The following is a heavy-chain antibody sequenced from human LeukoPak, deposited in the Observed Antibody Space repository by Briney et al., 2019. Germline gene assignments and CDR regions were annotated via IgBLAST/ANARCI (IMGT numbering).Heavy chain of an antibody. V-gene: IGHV3-23*01. CDR1: GFTFSSYA. Sequence: GGSLRLSCAASGFTFSSYAMSWVRQAPGKGLEWVSAISGSGGSTYYADSVKGRFTISRDNSKNTLYLQMNSLRAEDTAVYYCAKADYYGSGSYYKIEYYFDYWGQGTLVTVSS. CDR2: ISGSGGST. D-gene: IGHD3-10*01. J-gene: IGHJ4*02. CDR3: AKADYYGSGSYYKIEYYFDY.